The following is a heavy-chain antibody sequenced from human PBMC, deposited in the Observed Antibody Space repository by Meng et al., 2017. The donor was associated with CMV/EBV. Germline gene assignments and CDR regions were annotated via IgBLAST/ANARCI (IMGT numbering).Heavy chain of an antibody. Sequence: GGSLRLSCTASGFTFNTYEMNWVRQAPGKGLEWVSCISSNGNTIFYADFVKGRFTVSRDNPKNSLYLQMNSLRADDTAVYYCARWYCSTTSCLFDYWGQGALVTVSS. J-gene: IGHJ4*02. CDR2: ISSNGNTI. D-gene: IGHD2-2*01. V-gene: IGHV3-48*03. CDR1: GFTFNTYE. CDR3: ARWYCSTTSCLFDY.